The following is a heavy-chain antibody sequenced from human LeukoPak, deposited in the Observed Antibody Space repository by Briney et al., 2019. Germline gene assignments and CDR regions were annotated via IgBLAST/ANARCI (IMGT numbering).Heavy chain of an antibody. D-gene: IGHD3-22*01. Sequence: GGSLRLSCAASGFTFSSYAMSWVRQAPGKGLEWVSAISGSGGSTFYADSVKGRFTISRDNAKNTLYLQMNSLRAEDTAVYYCVSGAYYSDKGGYLHHWGQGTLVTVSS. V-gene: IGHV3-23*01. CDR3: VSGAYYSDKGGYLHH. CDR2: ISGSGGST. J-gene: IGHJ5*02. CDR1: GFTFSSYA.